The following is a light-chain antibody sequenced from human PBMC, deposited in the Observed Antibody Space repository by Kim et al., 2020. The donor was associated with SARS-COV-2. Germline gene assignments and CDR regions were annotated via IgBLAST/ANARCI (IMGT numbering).Light chain of an antibody. CDR2: GNT. Sequence: HSVTISCTGSSGNVGAGYEVHWYHQLPGTAPKLLIYGNTNRPSGVPDRFSGSKSGTSASLAITGLQAEDEADYYCQSYDSSLSGSVFGGGTQLTVL. J-gene: IGLJ3*02. V-gene: IGLV1-40*01. CDR3: QSYDSSLSGSV. CDR1: SGNVGAGYE.